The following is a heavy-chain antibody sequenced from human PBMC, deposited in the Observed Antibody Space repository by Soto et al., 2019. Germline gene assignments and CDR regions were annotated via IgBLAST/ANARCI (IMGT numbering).Heavy chain of an antibody. V-gene: IGHV3-21*01. D-gene: IGHD3-10*01. CDR3: TRADYYGSGSYYYP. CDR2: MSPNSDYI. Sequence: ELQLVESGGGLVKSGGSRRLSCAASGFPFSTYSMNWVRQAPGKGLEWVSSMSPNSDYIYYADSLKGRFTISRDNAKNSLYLQMNSLRVEDTAVYYCTRADYYGSGSYYYPWGQGTLVTVSS. J-gene: IGHJ5*02. CDR1: GFPFSTYS.